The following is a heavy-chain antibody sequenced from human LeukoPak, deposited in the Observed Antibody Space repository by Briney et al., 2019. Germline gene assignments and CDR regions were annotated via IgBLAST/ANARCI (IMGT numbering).Heavy chain of an antibody. CDR3: ARMTYDGSGPNPNWFDP. Sequence: VASVKVSCKAPGYSFTSYDINWVRQATGQGLEWMGWMNPNSGYTGYAQRFQGRITMTRNTSISTVYMELSSLRFEDTAIYYCARMTYDGSGPNPNWFDPWGQEPWSPSPQ. CDR1: GYSFTSYD. V-gene: IGHV1-8*01. J-gene: IGHJ5*02. CDR2: MNPNSGYT. D-gene: IGHD3-22*01.